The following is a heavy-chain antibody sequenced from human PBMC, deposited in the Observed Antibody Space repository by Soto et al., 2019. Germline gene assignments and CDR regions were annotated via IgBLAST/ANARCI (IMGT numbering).Heavy chain of an antibody. CDR3: AKDLRRAFYGMDV. J-gene: IGHJ6*02. D-gene: IGHD3-9*01. CDR2: LSNDGSNE. CDR1: GFTFSSYG. Sequence: GSLRLSCVASGFTFSSYGMHWVRQAPGKGLEWVTLLSNDGSNEYYADSVKGRFTISRDNSKNTLYLQMNSLRAEDTAVYYCAKDLRRAFYGMDVWGQGPTVTVSS. V-gene: IGHV3-30*18.